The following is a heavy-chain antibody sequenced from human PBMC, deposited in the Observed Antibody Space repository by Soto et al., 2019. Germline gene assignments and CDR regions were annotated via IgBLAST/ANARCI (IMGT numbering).Heavy chain of an antibody. CDR3: ARRDRLGIYYYGMDV. V-gene: IGHV3-21*01. J-gene: IGHJ6*02. CDR1: GFTFSSYS. Sequence: EVQLVESGGGLVKPGGSLRLSCAASGFTFSSYSMNWVRQAPGKGLEWVSSISSSSSYIYYADSVKGRFTISRDNAKNSLSLQMNSLRAEDTAVSYCARRDRLGIYYYGMDVWGQGTTVTVSS. D-gene: IGHD7-27*01. CDR2: ISSSSSYI.